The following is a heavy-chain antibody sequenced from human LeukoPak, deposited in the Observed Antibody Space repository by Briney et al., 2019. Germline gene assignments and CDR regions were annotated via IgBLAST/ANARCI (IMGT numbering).Heavy chain of an antibody. CDR1: GDSINSGSYY. CDR2: IYTSGST. Sequence: SQTLSLTCTVSGDSINSGSYYWHWIRQPAGKGLEWIGRIYTSGSTEYYPSLKSRVTISVDTSKNQFSLKLTSVTAADTAVYYCAREGDSGSVGWFDPWGQGTLVTVSS. D-gene: IGHD6-13*01. J-gene: IGHJ5*02. CDR3: AREGDSGSVGWFDP. V-gene: IGHV4-61*02.